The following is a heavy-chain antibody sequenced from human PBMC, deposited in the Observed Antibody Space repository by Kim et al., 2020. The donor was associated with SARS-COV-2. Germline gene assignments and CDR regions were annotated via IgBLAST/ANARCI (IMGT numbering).Heavy chain of an antibody. CDR3: ARRPIIAAAGIDFQH. D-gene: IGHD6-13*01. Sequence: PSLKSRVTISVHTSKNQFSLKLSSVTAADTAVYYCARRPIIAAAGIDFQHWGQGTLVTVSS. V-gene: IGHV4-39*01. J-gene: IGHJ1*01.